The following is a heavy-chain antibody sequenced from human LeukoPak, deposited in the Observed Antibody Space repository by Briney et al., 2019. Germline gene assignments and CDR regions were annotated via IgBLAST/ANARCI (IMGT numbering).Heavy chain of an antibody. V-gene: IGHV3-48*03. J-gene: IGHJ6*04. Sequence: GGSLRLSCAASGFTFRSYEMNWVRQAPGKGLEWVSFISSSATTIYYADSVKGRFTISRDNAKNSLYLQMNSLRAEDTAVYYCAELGITMIGGVWGKGTTVTISS. CDR2: ISSSATTI. CDR1: GFTFRSYE. D-gene: IGHD3-10*02. CDR3: AELGITMIGGV.